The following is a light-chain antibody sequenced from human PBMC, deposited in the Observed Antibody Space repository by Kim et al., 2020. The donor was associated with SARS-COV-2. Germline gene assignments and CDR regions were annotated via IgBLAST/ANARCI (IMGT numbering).Light chain of an antibody. Sequence: PGQTGSITCSGDKLGDKYACWYQQKPGQSPVLVIYQDSKRPSGIPGRFSGSNSGNTATLTISGTQAMDEADYYWQAWDSSTADVVFGGGTQLTVL. CDR2: QDS. V-gene: IGLV3-1*01. J-gene: IGLJ2*01. CDR1: KLGDKY. CDR3: QAWDSSTADVV.